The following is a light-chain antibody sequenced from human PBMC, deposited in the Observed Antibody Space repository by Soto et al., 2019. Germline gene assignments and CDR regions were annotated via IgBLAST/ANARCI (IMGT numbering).Light chain of an antibody. V-gene: IGLV1-44*01. CDR2: SNH. CDR3: AVWDDSLNDPDVV. CDR1: SSNIGSYS. Sequence: QSVLTQPPSASGTPGQRVTISCSGSSSNIGSYSVNWYQQLPGTAPKLLIYSNHQRPSGVPARFSGSKSGTSASLAISGLQSEDEADYYCAVWDDSLNDPDVVFGGGTKLTVL. J-gene: IGLJ2*01.